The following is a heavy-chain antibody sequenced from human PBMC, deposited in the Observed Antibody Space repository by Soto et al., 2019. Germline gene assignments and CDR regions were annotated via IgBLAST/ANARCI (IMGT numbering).Heavy chain of an antibody. CDR2: IIPIFGTA. CDR1: GGTFSSYA. J-gene: IGHJ4*02. V-gene: IGHV1-69*06. Sequence: QVQLVQSGAEVKKPGSSVKVSCKASGGTFSSYAISWVRQAPGQGLEWMGGIIPIFGTANYAQKFQGRVTITADKSTSTAYMELSSVRSEDTAVYYCAIGTIGYCSGGSCYSPDYWGQGTLVTVSS. D-gene: IGHD2-15*01. CDR3: AIGTIGYCSGGSCYSPDY.